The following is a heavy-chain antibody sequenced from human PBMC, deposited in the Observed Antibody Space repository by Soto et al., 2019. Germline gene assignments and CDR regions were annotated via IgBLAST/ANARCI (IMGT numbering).Heavy chain of an antibody. CDR2: ISGSGGST. D-gene: IGHD6-19*01. V-gene: IGHV3-23*01. CDR1: GFTFSSYA. J-gene: IGHJ4*02. CDR3: AKEPAYSSGWYLPELDY. Sequence: EVQLLESGGGLVQPGGSLRLSCAASGFTFSSYAMSWVRQAPGKGLEWVSAISGSGGSTYYADSVKGRFTISRDNSKNTLDLQMNSLRAEDTAVYYCAKEPAYSSGWYLPELDYWGQGTLVTVSS.